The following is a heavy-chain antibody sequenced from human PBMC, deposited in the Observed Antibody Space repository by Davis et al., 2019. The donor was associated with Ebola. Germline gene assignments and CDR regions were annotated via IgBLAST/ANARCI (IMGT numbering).Heavy chain of an antibody. CDR1: GGSLSSYY. CDR2: INHSGST. J-gene: IGHJ4*02. CDR3: VRGSDAYKTGY. Sequence: SETLSLTCTVSGGSLSSYYWSWIRQPPGKGLEWIGEINHSGSTIYNPSLRGRVTISIDTSKNQFSLEVRSVTAADTAFYYCVRGSDAYKTGYWGQGTLVTVSS. V-gene: IGHV4-34*01. D-gene: IGHD5-24*01.